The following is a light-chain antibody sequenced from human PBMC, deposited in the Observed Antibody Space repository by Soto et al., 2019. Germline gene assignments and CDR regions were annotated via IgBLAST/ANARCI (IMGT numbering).Light chain of an antibody. Sequence: QSVLTQPPSVSGSPGQSVTISCTGTSSDVGGYNRVSWYQQPPGTAPKLIIYDVTKRPSGVPDRFSGSKSGNTASLTISGLQDEDEADYYCCSDAGSYSWIFGGGTKLTVL. CDR2: DVT. J-gene: IGLJ2*01. V-gene: IGLV2-11*01. CDR3: CSDAGSYSWI. CDR1: SSDVGGYNR.